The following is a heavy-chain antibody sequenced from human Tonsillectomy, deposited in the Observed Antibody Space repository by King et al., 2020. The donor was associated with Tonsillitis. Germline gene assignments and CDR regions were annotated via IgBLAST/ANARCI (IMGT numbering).Heavy chain of an antibody. D-gene: IGHD2-2*01. V-gene: IGHV3-23*04. CDR3: SQSRTSTSPGPQH. CDR2: ISGDGYGT. Sequence: VQLVESGGGLVQPGGSLRLSCAASGFTFRKYAMTWVRQAPEKGLEWVSGISGDGYGTNYADSVKGRFTTSRDNSKNTLYLQMNSLRLEDTAVYYCSQSRTSTSPGPQHWGQGTLVTVSS. CDR1: GFTFRKYA. J-gene: IGHJ4*02.